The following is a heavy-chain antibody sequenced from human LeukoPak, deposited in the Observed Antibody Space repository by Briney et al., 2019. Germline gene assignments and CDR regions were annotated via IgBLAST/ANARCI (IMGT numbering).Heavy chain of an antibody. CDR1: GGSISSSSYY. J-gene: IGHJ5*02. Sequence: SETLSLTCTVSGGSISSSSYYWGWIRQPPGKGLEWIGSIYYSGSTYYNPSLKSRVTISVDTSKNQFSLKLGSVTAADTAVYYCARHPTGVATISPWGQGTLVTVSS. CDR2: IYYSGST. D-gene: IGHD5-12*01. CDR3: ARHPTGVATISP. V-gene: IGHV4-39*01.